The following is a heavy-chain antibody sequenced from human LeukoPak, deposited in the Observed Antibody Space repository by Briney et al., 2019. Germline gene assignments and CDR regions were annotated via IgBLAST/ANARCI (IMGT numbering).Heavy chain of an antibody. Sequence: GASVKVSCNTSGYTFTTYGTIWVRQAPGQGLEWMGRISGHNDNMNYAQKFQGRVTMTTDSSTSTAYMELRSLRSDGTAVYYCARGSEVVPVAIGYWGQGTLVTVSS. CDR1: GYTFTTYG. CDR2: ISGHNDNM. J-gene: IGHJ4*02. V-gene: IGHV1-18*01. D-gene: IGHD2-2*01. CDR3: ARGSEVVPVAIGY.